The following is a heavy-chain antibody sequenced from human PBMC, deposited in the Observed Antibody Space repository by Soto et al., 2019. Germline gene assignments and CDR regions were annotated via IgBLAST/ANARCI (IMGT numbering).Heavy chain of an antibody. CDR1: GYTFTDYY. CDR3: ARGDVRVVASFDP. J-gene: IGHJ5*02. CDR2: INPNSGGT. Sequence: ASVKVSCKASGYTFTDYYIHWVRQAPGQGLEWMGWINPNSGGTNYAQKFQGRVTMTRDTSISTAYMALSRIISDDTAVYYCARGDVRVVASFDPWRQGALVAVSS. V-gene: IGHV1-2*02. D-gene: IGHD2-15*01.